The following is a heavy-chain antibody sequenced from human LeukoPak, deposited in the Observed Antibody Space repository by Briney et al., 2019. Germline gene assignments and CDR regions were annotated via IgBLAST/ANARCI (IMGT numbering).Heavy chain of an antibody. CDR2: FDPEDGET. CDR3: ATVYYGSGPGDY. V-gene: IGHV1-24*01. CDR1: GYTLTELS. D-gene: IGHD3-10*01. J-gene: IGHJ4*02. Sequence: ASVKVSCKASGYTLTELSMHWVRQAPGKGLEWMGGFDPEDGETIYAQKFQGRVTMTEDTSTDTAYMELSSLRSEDTAVYYCATVYYGSGPGDYWGQGTLVTVSS.